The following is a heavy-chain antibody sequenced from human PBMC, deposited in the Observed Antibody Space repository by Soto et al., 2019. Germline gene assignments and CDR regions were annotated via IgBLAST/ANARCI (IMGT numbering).Heavy chain of an antibody. CDR1: GFTFSSYG. V-gene: IGHV3-33*03. CDR2: IWYDGSNK. J-gene: IGHJ4*02. Sequence: GGSLRLSCAASGFTFSSYGMHWVRQAPGKGLEWVAVIWYDGSNKYYADSVKGRFTISRDNTKGSFYLQMDRLRLEDTAIYYCAKAKFYFDSSPFDSWGQGTLVTVSS. CDR3: AKAKFYFDSSPFDS. D-gene: IGHD1-26*01.